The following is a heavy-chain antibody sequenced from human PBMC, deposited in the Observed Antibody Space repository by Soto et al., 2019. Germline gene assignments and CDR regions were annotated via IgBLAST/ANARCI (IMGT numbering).Heavy chain of an antibody. CDR3: TRRQLLWFGELSEKKWFDP. CDR1: GGSITSGGYY. J-gene: IGHJ5*02. Sequence: PSETLSLTCTVSGGSITSGGYYWSWIRQHPGKGLEWIGYIYYSGFTYYNPSLKSRASISVDTSKKQFSLKMTSVTAADTAVYYCTRRQLLWFGELSEKKWFDPWGLGTPVTVSS. V-gene: IGHV4-31*03. CDR2: IYYSGFT. D-gene: IGHD3-10*01.